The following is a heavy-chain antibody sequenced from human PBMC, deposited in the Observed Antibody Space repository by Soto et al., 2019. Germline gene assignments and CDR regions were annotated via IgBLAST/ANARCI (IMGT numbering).Heavy chain of an antibody. CDR1: GGSISSYY. CDR2: IYYSGST. D-gene: IGHD6-6*01. CDR3: ARHIAARPYYFDY. J-gene: IGHJ4*02. V-gene: IGHV4-59*01. Sequence: SETLSLTCTVSGGSISSYYWSWVRQPPGKGLEWIGYIYYSGSTNYNPSLKSRVTISVDTSKNQFSLKLSSVTTADTAVYYCARHIAARPYYFDYWGQGTLVTVYS.